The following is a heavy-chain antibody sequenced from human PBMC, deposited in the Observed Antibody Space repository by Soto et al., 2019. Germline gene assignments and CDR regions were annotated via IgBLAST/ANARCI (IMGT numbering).Heavy chain of an antibody. CDR3: AREALGYCSSTSCARDAFDI. CDR1: GYSFTSYW. V-gene: IGHV5-51*03. CDR2: IYPGDSDT. J-gene: IGHJ3*02. D-gene: IGHD2-2*01. Sequence: EVQLVQSGAEVKKPGESLKISCKGSGYSFTSYWIGWVRQMPGKGLEWMGIIYPGDSDTRYSPSFQGQVTISADKSICTAYLQWSSLKTSDAAMYYCAREALGYCSSTSCARDAFDIWGQGTMVTVSS.